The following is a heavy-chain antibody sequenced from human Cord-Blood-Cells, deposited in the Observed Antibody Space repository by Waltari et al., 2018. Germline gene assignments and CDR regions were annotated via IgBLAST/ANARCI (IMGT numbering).Heavy chain of an antibody. Sequence: QVQLQQWGAGLLKPSETLSLTCAVYGGSFSGYYWSWIRQPPGKGLEWIGEINHSGSTNYNPSLKSRVTISVDTSKNQFSLKLSSVTAADTAVYYCARDPRPAMYNWNDVFDYWGQGTLVTVSS. CDR3: ARDPRPAMYNWNDVFDY. V-gene: IGHV4-34*01. CDR2: INHSGST. CDR1: GGSFSGYY. J-gene: IGHJ4*02. D-gene: IGHD1-20*01.